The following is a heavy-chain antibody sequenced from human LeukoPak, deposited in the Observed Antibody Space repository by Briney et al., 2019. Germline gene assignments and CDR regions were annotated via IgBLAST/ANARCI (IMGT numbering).Heavy chain of an antibody. D-gene: IGHD2-21*02. CDR3: TRGPDCGGDCYYDY. V-gene: IGHV3-49*04. CDR2: IRSKAYGGTT. CDR1: GFTFGDYA. Sequence: GGSLRLSCTASGFTFGDYAMSWVRQAPGKGLEWVGFIRSKAYGGTTEYAASVKGRFTISRDDSKSIAYLQMNGLKTEDTAVYYCTRGPDCGGDCYYDYWGQGTLVTVSS. J-gene: IGHJ4*02.